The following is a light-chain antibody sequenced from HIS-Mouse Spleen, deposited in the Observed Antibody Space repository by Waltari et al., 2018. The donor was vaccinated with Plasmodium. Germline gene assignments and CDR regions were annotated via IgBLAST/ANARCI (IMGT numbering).Light chain of an antibody. CDR1: QGISSA. CDR3: QQFNSYPLLT. CDR2: DAA. Sequence: AIQLTQSPSSLSASVGDRVTITCRASQGISSALAWYQQKPGKAPKLLIYDAASLESGVPSRFSGSGSGTDFTLTISSLQPEDFATYYCQQFNSYPLLTFGGGTKVEIK. J-gene: IGKJ4*01. V-gene: IGKV1-13*02.